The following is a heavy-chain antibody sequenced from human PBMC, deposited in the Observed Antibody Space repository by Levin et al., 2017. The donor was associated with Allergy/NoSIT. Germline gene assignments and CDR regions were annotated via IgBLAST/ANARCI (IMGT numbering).Heavy chain of an antibody. V-gene: IGHV3-33*01. CDR3: ARERRVVPVFYYYYGMDV. CDR1: GFTFSSYG. D-gene: IGHD2-2*01. J-gene: IGHJ6*02. CDR2: IWYDGSNK. Sequence: PGGSLRLSCAASGFTFSSYGMHWVRQAPGKGLEWVAVIWYDGSNKYYADSVKGRFTISRDNSKNTLYLQMNSLRAEDTAVYYCARERRVVPVFYYYYGMDVWGQGTTVTVSS.